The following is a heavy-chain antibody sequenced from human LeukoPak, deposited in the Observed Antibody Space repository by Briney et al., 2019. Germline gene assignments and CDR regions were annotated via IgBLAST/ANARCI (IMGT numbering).Heavy chain of an antibody. J-gene: IGHJ4*02. V-gene: IGHV5-51*01. CDR3: ARLRGSYYGSGSYSDY. CDR1: GYSFTSYW. Sequence: GESLKISCKGSGYSFTSYWIGWVRQMPGKGLEWMGIIYPGDSDTRYSPSFQGQVTISADKSISTAYLQWSSLKASDTAMYYCARLRGSYYGSGSYSDYWGQGTLVTVSS. D-gene: IGHD3-10*01. CDR2: IYPGDSDT.